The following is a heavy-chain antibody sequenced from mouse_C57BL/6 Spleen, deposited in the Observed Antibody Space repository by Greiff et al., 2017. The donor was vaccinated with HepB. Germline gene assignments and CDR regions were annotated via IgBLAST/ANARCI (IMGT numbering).Heavy chain of an antibody. CDR3: ASDGYPYAMDY. J-gene: IGHJ4*01. V-gene: IGHV5-4*03. CDR2: ISDGGSYT. D-gene: IGHD2-3*01. Sequence: EVKLVESGGGLVKPGGSLKLSCAASGFTFSSYAMSWVRQTPEKRLEWVATISDGGSYTYYPDNVKGRFTISRDNAKNNLYLQMSHLKSEDTAMYYCASDGYPYAMDYWGQGTSVTVSS. CDR1: GFTFSSYA.